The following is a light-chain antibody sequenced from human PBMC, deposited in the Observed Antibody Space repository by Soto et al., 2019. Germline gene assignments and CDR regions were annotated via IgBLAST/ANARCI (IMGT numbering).Light chain of an antibody. Sequence: EIVLTQSPATLSLSPGERATLSCRASQSVSSYLAWYQQKPGQAPRLLIYDASNRATGIPARFSGSGSGTDFTLTISRLEPEDFAVYYCQQYNNWPRTFGRGTKVDIK. CDR3: QQYNNWPRT. J-gene: IGKJ1*01. V-gene: IGKV3-11*01. CDR1: QSVSSY. CDR2: DAS.